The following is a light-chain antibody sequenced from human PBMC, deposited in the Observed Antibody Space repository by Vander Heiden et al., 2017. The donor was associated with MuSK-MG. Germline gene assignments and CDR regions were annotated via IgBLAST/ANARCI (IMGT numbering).Light chain of an antibody. CDR3: CSYAGSNTWV. CDR2: GVN. J-gene: IGLJ3*02. Sequence: QSALTLPRPVSGSPGQSVTISCTGTSRDVGAYDYFSWYQQHPGKAPKLMIYGVNSRPSGVPGRFSGSKSGKTASLTISGLQADDEADYYCCSYAGSNTWVFGGGTELTVL. CDR1: SRDVGAYDY. V-gene: IGLV2-11*01.